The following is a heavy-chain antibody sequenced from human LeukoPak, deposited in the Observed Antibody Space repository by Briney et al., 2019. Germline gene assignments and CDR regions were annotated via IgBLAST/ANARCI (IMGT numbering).Heavy chain of an antibody. CDR1: GFTFSSYG. V-gene: IGHV3-30*02. CDR3: AKGTVGAYEIDY. D-gene: IGHD1-26*01. J-gene: IGHJ4*02. Sequence: GGSLRLSCAASGFTFSSYGLHWVRQAPGRGLEWVAFIRYGGNNKYYADSAKGRFTISRDNSKNTLYLQMNSLRTEDTAVYYCAKGTVGAYEIDYWGQGTLVTVSS. CDR2: IRYGGNNK.